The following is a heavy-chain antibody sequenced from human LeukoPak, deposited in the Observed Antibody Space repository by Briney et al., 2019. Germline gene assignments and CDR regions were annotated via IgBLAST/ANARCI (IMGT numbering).Heavy chain of an antibody. Sequence: GGSLRLSCAASRFTFSTYWMHWVRQAPGKGLVWVSRINSDGSSTDYADSVKGRFTISRDNAKNSLYLQMNSLRAEDTAVYYCARDRPLYGGDYWGQGTLVTVSS. CDR1: RFTFSTYW. CDR3: ARDRPLYGGDY. J-gene: IGHJ4*02. CDR2: INSDGSST. D-gene: IGHD4-23*01. V-gene: IGHV3-74*01.